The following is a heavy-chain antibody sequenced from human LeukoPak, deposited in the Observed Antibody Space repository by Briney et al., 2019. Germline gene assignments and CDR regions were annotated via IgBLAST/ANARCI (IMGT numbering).Heavy chain of an antibody. D-gene: IGHD2-2*01. CDR1: GFTFSSYG. J-gene: IGHJ4*02. CDR3: ARGDCSSTSCYLWYFDY. Sequence: GGSLRLSCAASGFTFSSYGMHWVRQAPGKGLEWVAVIWYDGSNKYYADSVKGRFTISRDNSKNTLYLQMNSLRAEDTAVYYCARGDCSSTSCYLWYFDYWGQGNLVTVSS. CDR2: IWYDGSNK. V-gene: IGHV3-33*01.